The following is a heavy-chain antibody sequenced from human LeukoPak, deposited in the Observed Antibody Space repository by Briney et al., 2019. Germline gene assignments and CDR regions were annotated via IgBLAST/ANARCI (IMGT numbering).Heavy chain of an antibody. J-gene: IGHJ3*02. D-gene: IGHD2-2*01. CDR1: GFTVSSNY. V-gene: IGHV3-53*01. Sequence: GGSLRLSCAASGFTVSSNYMSWVRQAPGKGLEWVSVIYSGGSTYYADSVKGRFTISRDNSKNTLYLQMNSLRAEDTAVYYCARGVVAAVPNDAFDIWGQGTMVTVSS. CDR3: ARGVVAAVPNDAFDI. CDR2: IYSGGST.